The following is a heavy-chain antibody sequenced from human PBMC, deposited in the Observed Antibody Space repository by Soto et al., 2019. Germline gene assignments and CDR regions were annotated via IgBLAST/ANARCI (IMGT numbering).Heavy chain of an antibody. CDR1: GGSISSSSYY. D-gene: IGHD2-8*02. Sequence: SETLSLTCTVSGGSISSSSYYWGWIRQPPGKGLEWIGSIYYSGSTYYNPSLKSRVTISVDTSKNQFSLKLSSVTAADTAVYYCARPRHSSWWGWFDPWGQGTLGSVSS. V-gene: IGHV4-39*01. CDR2: IYYSGST. J-gene: IGHJ5*02. CDR3: ARPRHSSWWGWFDP.